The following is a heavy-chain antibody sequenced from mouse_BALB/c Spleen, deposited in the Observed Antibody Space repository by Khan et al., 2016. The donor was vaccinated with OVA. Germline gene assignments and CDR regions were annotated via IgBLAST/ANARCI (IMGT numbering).Heavy chain of an antibody. D-gene: IGHD2-12*01. V-gene: IGHV5-6-5*01. Sequence: DVQLVESGGGLVKPGGSLKVSCAASGFTFSNYAMSWVRQTAEKRMEWVASISSGGNTSFPASVKGRFTISRDNVRNIVYLQMSSLMSDDTAMYYCEGDDLFVYWGQGTLVTVCA. J-gene: IGHJ3*01. CDR3: EGDDLFVY. CDR1: GFTFSNYA. CDR2: ISSGGNT.